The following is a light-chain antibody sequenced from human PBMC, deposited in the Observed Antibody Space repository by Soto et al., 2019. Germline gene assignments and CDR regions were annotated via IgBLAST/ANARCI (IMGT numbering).Light chain of an antibody. V-gene: IGLV2-14*03. Sequence: QSALTQPASVSGSPGQSITISCTGTSSDIGNYVSWYQQHPGKAPKLIIYDVRDRPSGVSNRFSGSKSGNTASPTISGLQAEDEADYYCSSYTTSSTLGLFGGGTKLTVL. CDR2: DVR. CDR1: SSDIGNY. CDR3: SSYTTSSTLGL. J-gene: IGLJ2*01.